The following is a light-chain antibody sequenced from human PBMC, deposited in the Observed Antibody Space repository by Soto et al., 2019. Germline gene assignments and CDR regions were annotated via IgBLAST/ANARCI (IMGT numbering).Light chain of an antibody. V-gene: IGKV3-20*01. CDR1: QSVSSY. Sequence: EIVLTQSPGTLSLSPGARAPLSCRASQSVSSYLAWYQQKPGQAPRLLIYDASNRATGIPDRFSGSGSGTDFTLTISRLEPEDFAVYYCQQYGSSGTFGQGTKVDIK. J-gene: IGKJ1*01. CDR2: DAS. CDR3: QQYGSSGT.